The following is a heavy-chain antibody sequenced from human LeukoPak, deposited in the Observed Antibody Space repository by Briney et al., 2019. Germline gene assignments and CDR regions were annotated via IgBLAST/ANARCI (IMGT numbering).Heavy chain of an antibody. CDR2: INHSGST. CDR3: ARDLHIRSAWTDAFAF. CDR1: GGSFSGYY. J-gene: IGHJ3*01. V-gene: IGHV4-34*01. D-gene: IGHD6-19*01. Sequence: PSETLSLTCAVYGGSFSGYYWSWIRQPPGKGLEWIGEINHSGSTNYNPSLKSRVTISADTSKNQFSLKLSSVTAADTAMYYCARDLHIRSAWTDAFAFWGQGTMVTVSS.